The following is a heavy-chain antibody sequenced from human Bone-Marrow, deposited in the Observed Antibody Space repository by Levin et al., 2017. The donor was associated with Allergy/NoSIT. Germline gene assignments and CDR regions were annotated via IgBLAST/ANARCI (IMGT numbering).Heavy chain of an antibody. CDR3: VREDPYSSGWYSLKY. V-gene: IGHV3-48*02. CDR1: GFTFSIYH. CDR2: ISSSSGTI. D-gene: IGHD6-19*01. Sequence: GESLKISCAASGFTFSIYHMNWVRQAPGKGLEWVSYISSSSGTIYSADSVKGRFTISRDNAKNSLYLQMNSLRDEDTAVYYCVREDPYSSGWYSLKYWGQGTLVTVSS. J-gene: IGHJ4*02.